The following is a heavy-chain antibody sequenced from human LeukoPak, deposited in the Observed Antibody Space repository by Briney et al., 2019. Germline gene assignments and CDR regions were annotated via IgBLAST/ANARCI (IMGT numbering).Heavy chain of an antibody. CDR3: ARDRRSYCTNGVCYGFDP. CDR2: INPNTGGT. Sequence: ASVKVSCKASGYTFTGYYMHWVRQAPGQGLEWMGWINPNTGGTNYAQKFQGRVTMTRDTSISTAYMELSSLRSEDTAVYYCARDRRSYCTNGVCYGFDPWGQGTLVTVSS. CDR1: GYTFTGYY. J-gene: IGHJ5*02. V-gene: IGHV1-2*02. D-gene: IGHD2-8*01.